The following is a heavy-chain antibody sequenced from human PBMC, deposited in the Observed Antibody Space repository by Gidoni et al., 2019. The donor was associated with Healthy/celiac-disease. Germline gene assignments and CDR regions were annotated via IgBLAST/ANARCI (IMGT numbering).Heavy chain of an antibody. CDR3: AREFKGTTVTNSGRYYYYGMDV. D-gene: IGHD4-17*01. CDR2: IGTAGDT. CDR1: GFTFSRYD. V-gene: IGHV3-13*01. J-gene: IGHJ6*02. Sequence: EVQLVESGGGLVQPGGSLRLSCAASGFTFSRYDMHCVRQATGKGLEWVSAIGTAGDTYYPGSVKGRFTISRENAKNSLYLQMNSLRAGDTAVYYCAREFKGTTVTNSGRYYYYGMDVWGQGTTVTVSS.